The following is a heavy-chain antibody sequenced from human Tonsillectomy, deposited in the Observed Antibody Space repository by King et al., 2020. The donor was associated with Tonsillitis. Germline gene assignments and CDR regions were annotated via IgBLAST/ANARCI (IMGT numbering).Heavy chain of an antibody. Sequence: VQLVESGGGLVQPGGSLRLSCAASGFTFSDHYMDWVRQAPGKGLEWVGRTRNKLRSYTTESAASGKGSFTISSDASKNSVDLQMNSLRTEDTAGYYCARGQRGPAPGDHYVMDVWGQGTTVTVSS. CDR1: GFTFSDHY. CDR3: ARGQRGPAPGDHYVMDV. J-gene: IGHJ6*02. D-gene: IGHD5-24*01. V-gene: IGHV3-72*01. CDR2: TRNKLRSYTT.